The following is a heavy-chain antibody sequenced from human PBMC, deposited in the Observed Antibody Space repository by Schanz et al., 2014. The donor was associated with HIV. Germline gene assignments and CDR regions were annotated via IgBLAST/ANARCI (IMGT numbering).Heavy chain of an antibody. CDR2: INWNGDTT. J-gene: IGHJ6*02. Sequence: QLVQSGGGPVQPGGSLRLSCEASGFNFDDFAMHWVRQSPGKGLEWVSLINWNGDTTKYADAVKGRFYISRDNSKNSLYLEMNSLRAEDTALYYCAKDRGVGSAMVTNFYYGMDVWGQGTTVIVSS. D-gene: IGHD5-18*01. V-gene: IGHV3-9*01. CDR1: GFNFDDFA. CDR3: AKDRGVGSAMVTNFYYGMDV.